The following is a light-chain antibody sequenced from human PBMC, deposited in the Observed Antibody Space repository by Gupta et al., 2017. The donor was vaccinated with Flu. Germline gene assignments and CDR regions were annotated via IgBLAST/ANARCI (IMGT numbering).Light chain of an antibody. V-gene: IGKV3-11*01. CDR2: DAA. J-gene: IGKJ4*01. Sequence: IVLTQSPATLSLSPGERATLACRASQRVSSDLAWYHQKPGQAPRRLIYDAANRATGIPARFRGSGSGTDFTLTISSLEPEDFAVYYCQQRSNWPLTFGGGTKVEIK. CDR1: QRVSSD. CDR3: QQRSNWPLT.